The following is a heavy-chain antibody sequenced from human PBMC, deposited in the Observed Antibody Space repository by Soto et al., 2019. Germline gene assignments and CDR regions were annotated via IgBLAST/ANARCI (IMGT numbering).Heavy chain of an antibody. CDR2: IIPIFGTA. J-gene: IGHJ4*02. Sequence: SVKVSCKASGGTFSSYAISWVRQAPGQGLEWMGGIIPIFGTANYAQKFQGRVTITADESTSTAYMELSSLRSEDTAVYYCARGLEDTAMAPGYYWGQGTLVTVSS. D-gene: IGHD5-18*01. CDR3: ARGLEDTAMAPGYY. CDR1: GGTFSSYA. V-gene: IGHV1-69*13.